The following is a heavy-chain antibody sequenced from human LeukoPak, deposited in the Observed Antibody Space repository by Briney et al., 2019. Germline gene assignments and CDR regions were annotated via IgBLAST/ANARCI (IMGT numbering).Heavy chain of an antibody. CDR3: ARAVDVADY. Sequence: GGSLRLSCVASGFIFTDHWMSWVRQAPGKGLEWVANIKEDESAKFYADSVRGRFTISRDNAKNSLYLQMNNLRVEDTAVYYCARAVDVADYWGRGTLVTVSS. D-gene: IGHD3-16*01. J-gene: IGHJ4*02. V-gene: IGHV3-7*01. CDR2: IKEDESAK. CDR1: GFIFTDHW.